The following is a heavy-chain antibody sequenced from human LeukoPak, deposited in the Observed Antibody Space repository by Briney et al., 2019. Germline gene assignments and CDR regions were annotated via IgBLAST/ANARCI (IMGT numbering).Heavy chain of an antibody. CDR1: GGSISSSSYY. D-gene: IGHD3-9*01. CDR2: IYYSGST. Sequence: PSETLSLTCTVSGGSISSSSYYWGWIRQPPGKGLEWIGSIYYSGSTYYNPSLKSRVTISVDTSKNQFSLKLSSVTAADTAVYYCARAKNVLRYPPDYWGQGTLVTVSS. V-gene: IGHV4-39*07. CDR3: ARAKNVLRYPPDY. J-gene: IGHJ4*02.